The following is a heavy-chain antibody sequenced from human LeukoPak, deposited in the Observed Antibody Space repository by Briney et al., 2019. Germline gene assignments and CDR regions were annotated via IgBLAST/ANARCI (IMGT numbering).Heavy chain of an antibody. V-gene: IGHV1-18*01. Sequence: GASVKVSCKASGYTFTNYGINWVRQAPGQGLEWMGWINAYSGNTNYAQKLQGRVTMTTDTSTSTAYMELRSLRSDDTAVYYCARDHCSSTSCWDDYWGQGTLVTVSS. CDR1: GYTFTNYG. CDR3: ARDHCSSTSCWDDY. D-gene: IGHD2-2*01. CDR2: INAYSGNT. J-gene: IGHJ4*02.